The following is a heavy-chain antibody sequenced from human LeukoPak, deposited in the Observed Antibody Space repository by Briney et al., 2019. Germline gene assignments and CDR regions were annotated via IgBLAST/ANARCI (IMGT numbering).Heavy chain of an antibody. Sequence: SETLSLTCTVSGGSFSSYYWSWIRQPPGKGLEWIGYIYYSGGTNYNPSLKSRVTISVDTSKNQFSLKLSSVTAADTAVYYCARLVYYYYGMDVWGQGTTVTVSS. CDR2: IYYSGGT. J-gene: IGHJ6*02. V-gene: IGHV4-59*01. CDR1: GGSFSSYY. CDR3: ARLVYYYYGMDV.